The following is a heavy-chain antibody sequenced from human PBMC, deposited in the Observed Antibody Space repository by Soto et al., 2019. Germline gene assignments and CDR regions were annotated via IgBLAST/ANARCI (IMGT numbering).Heavy chain of an antibody. J-gene: IGHJ6*02. CDR3: ARDLWQQRHYYYGMDV. V-gene: IGHV4-61*01. D-gene: IGHD6-13*01. CDR1: GDSVSSGNYH. Sequence: QVQLQESGPGLVKPSETLSLTCTVSGDSVSSGNYHWSWIRQPPGKGLEWIGYVYYSGSTHYNPSLKSRVTISIDTSKNQFSLELSSVTAADTAVYYCARDLWQQRHYYYGMDVWGQGTTVSVSS. CDR2: VYYSGST.